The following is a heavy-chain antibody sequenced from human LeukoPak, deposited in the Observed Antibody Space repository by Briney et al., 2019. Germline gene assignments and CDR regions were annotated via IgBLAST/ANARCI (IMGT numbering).Heavy chain of an antibody. V-gene: IGHV3-30*02. CDR3: AKEEVISGNHGVYFDY. CDR2: IRYDGNSN. J-gene: IGHJ4*02. Sequence: PGGSLRLSCAASGFTFRSYGMHWVRQAPGKGLEWVAFIRYDGNSNYYADSVKGRFTISMDNSRSTLYLQMNSLRAEDTAVYYCAKEEVISGNHGVYFDYWGQGTLVTVSS. CDR1: GFTFRSYG. D-gene: IGHD3-22*01.